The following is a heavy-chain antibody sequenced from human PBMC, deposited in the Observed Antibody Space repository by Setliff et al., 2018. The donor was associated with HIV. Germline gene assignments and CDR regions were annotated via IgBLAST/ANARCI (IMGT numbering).Heavy chain of an antibody. CDR1: GDSISSYY. V-gene: IGHV4-4*08. CDR3: ARDRRGDYYGSGSCYMDV. D-gene: IGHD3-10*01. J-gene: IGHJ6*03. CDR2: IYTSGIT. Sequence: SETLSLTCTVSGDSISSYYWSWIRQPPGKGLEWIGYIYTSGITDYNPSLKSRVTISGDTSKNQSSLKLSSVTAADTAVYYCARDRRGDYYGSGSCYMDVWGTGTTVTVSS.